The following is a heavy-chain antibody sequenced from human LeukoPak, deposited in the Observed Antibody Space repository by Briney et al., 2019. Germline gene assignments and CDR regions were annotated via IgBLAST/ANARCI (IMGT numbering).Heavy chain of an antibody. V-gene: IGHV4-39*01. CDR1: GGSISSTRYY. D-gene: IGHD5-24*01. J-gene: IGHJ3*02. CDR3: AKSREEIRGLDAFDI. CDR2: MYYTGSS. Sequence: SETLSLTCSVSGGSISSTRYYWGWIRQPPGKGLDWIGSMYYTGSSYYNPSLKSRVTISADTSKNQFSLKMSSVTAADTAVYYCAKSREEIRGLDAFDIWGQGTMVTVSS.